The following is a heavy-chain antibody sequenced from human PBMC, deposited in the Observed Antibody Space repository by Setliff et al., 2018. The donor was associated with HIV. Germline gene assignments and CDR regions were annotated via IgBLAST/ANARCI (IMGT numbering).Heavy chain of an antibody. D-gene: IGHD6-13*01. Sequence: ASVKVSCKASGCTFTGYYMHWVRQAPGQGLEWMGWINPNSGGTNYAQKFQGRVTMTRDTSISTAHMELSRLRSDDTAVYYCARSGYSSSWYLDYYYYYGMDVWGQGTTVTVSS. CDR3: ARSGYSSSWYLDYYYYYGMDV. J-gene: IGHJ6*02. CDR1: GCTFTGYY. CDR2: INPNSGGT. V-gene: IGHV1-2*02.